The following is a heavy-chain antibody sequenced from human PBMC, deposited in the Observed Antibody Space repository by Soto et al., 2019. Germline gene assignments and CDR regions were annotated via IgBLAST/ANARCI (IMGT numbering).Heavy chain of an antibody. Sequence: EVQLLESGGGLVQPGGSLRLSCAASGFTFSNYAMSWVRQAPGKALEWVSSINIVGGATNYADSVRGRFTMSRDDSRNTVFLLMNSLRAEDTAVYYCTKNYYFDSWGQGTLVTVSS. J-gene: IGHJ4*02. CDR3: TKNYYFDS. CDR1: GFTFSNYA. V-gene: IGHV3-23*01. CDR2: INIVGGAT.